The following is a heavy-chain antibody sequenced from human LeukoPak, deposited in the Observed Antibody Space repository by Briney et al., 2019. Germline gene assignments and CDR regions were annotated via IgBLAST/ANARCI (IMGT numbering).Heavy chain of an antibody. V-gene: IGHV4-59*01. CDR1: GGSISSYY. CDR3: ARDLGEYSSSPDAFDI. Sequence: SETLFLTCTVSGGSISSYYWSWIRQPPGKGLEWIGYIYYSGSTNYNPSLKSRVTISVDTSKNQFSLKLSSVTAADTAVYYCARDLGEYSSSPDAFDIWGQGTMVTVSS. CDR2: IYYSGST. J-gene: IGHJ3*02. D-gene: IGHD6-6*01.